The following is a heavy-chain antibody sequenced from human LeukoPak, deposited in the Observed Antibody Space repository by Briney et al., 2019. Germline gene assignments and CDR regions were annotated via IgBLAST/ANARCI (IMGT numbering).Heavy chain of an antibody. V-gene: IGHV1-8*01. CDR2: MNPNSGNT. J-gene: IGHJ4*02. D-gene: IGHD1-7*01. CDR3: ARGGRLELLTPFDY. Sequence: ASVKVSCKASGYTFTSYDINWVRQATGQGLEWMGWMNPNSGNTGYAQKFHGTLTMTSNPSISTPYMELSSLRSEDTAVYYCARGGRLELLTPFDYWGQGTLVTVSS. CDR1: GYTFTSYD.